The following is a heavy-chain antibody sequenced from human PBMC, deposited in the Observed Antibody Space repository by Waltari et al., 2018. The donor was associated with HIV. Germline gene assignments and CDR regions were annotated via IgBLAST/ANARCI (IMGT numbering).Heavy chain of an antibody. V-gene: IGHV3-30*01. CDR1: GFTFSTSV. J-gene: IGHJ4*02. D-gene: IGHD3-22*01. Sequence: QVHLVESGGGVVQPGRSLRLSCAASGFTFSTSVIHCVRQAPGKGLEWVADISYDGSDKYHADSVKGRFTISRDNSRNTLYLQMNSLRPEDTAVYFCAREFYYDSTGYNSGFDYWGQGTLVTVSS. CDR2: ISYDGSDK. CDR3: AREFYYDSTGYNSGFDY.